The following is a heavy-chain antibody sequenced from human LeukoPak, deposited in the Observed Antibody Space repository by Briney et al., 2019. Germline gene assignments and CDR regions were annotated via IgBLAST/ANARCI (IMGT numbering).Heavy chain of an antibody. CDR1: GFTFSSYS. CDR2: ISSSSGYI. V-gene: IGHV3-21*01. J-gene: IGHJ4*02. Sequence: GGSLRLSCAASGFTFSSYSMNWVRQAPGKGLEWVSSISSSSGYIYYPDSVKGRFTISRDNAKKSPYLQMNSLRAEDTAVYYCAREENYKVDYWGQGTLVTVSS. D-gene: IGHD1-7*01. CDR3: AREENYKVDY.